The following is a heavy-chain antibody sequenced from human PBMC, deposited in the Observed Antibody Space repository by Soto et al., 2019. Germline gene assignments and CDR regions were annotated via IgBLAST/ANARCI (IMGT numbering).Heavy chain of an antibody. D-gene: IGHD3-22*01. Sequence: EVQLLESGGGLVQPGGSLRLTCVGSGFTFRNQDMRWVRQAPGKGLEWVSGISGRGGVTYYADSGKGRFTISRDNSKNPLYLQMNNLRANDTAVYYCAKDRQFRSYYESAGHYNDWGQGTLVTVSS. J-gene: IGHJ4*02. CDR1: GFTFRNQD. CDR3: AKDRQFRSYYESAGHYND. V-gene: IGHV3-23*01. CDR2: ISGRGGVT.